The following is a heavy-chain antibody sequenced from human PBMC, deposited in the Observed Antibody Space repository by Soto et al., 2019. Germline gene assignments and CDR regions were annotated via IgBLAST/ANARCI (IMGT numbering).Heavy chain of an antibody. CDR2: IYYSGST. J-gene: IGHJ4*02. CDR3: ARYSGYDPYYFDY. V-gene: IGHV4-59*08. Sequence: SETLSLTCTVSGGSISSYYWSWIRQPPGKGLEWIGYIYYSGSTNYNTSHKSRVTISEDTSKNKFSLKQSTETAADTAVYYCARYSGYDPYYFDYWGQGSLVTVS. D-gene: IGHD5-12*01. CDR1: GGSISSYY.